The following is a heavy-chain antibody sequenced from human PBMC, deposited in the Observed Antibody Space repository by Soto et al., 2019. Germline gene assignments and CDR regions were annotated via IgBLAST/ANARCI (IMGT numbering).Heavy chain of an antibody. D-gene: IGHD4-17*01. CDR3: ARGGFTVTTHLGMDV. J-gene: IGHJ6*03. CDR2: IWYDGSNK. V-gene: IGHV3-33*01. CDR1: GFTFSSYG. Sequence: GGSLRLSCAASGFTFSSYGMHWVRQAPGKGLEWVAVIWYDGSNKYYADSVKGRFTISRDNSKNTLYLQMNSLRAEDTAVYYCARGGFTVTTHLGMDVWGKGTTVTVSS.